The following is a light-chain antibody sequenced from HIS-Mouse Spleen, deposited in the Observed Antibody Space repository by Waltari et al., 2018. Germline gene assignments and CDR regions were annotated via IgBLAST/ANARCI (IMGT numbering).Light chain of an antibody. CDR1: SSDVGGYNY. Sequence: QSALTQPPSASGSPGQSVTISCTGTSSDVGGYNYFYWYQQHPGKAPKLMIYEVSKRPSGVPERFSGSSSGTMATLTISGAQVEDEADYYCYSTDSSGNHRVFGGGTKLTVL. J-gene: IGLJ2*01. V-gene: IGLV2-8*01. CDR3: YSTDSSGNHRV. CDR2: EVS.